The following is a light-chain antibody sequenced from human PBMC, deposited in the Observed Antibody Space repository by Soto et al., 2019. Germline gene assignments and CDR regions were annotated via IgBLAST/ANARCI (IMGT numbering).Light chain of an antibody. CDR1: QSVNSYS. V-gene: IGKV3-20*01. Sequence: EIVLTQSPGTLSLSPGEIATLSCRASQSVNSYSLAWYQRKPGQPPRLLVWGASNRATDIPYRFSGSGSGTDFTLTITNLEPEDFAVYYCQQYGSSPPTFGQGTRVEVK. CDR3: QQYGSSPPT. CDR2: GAS. J-gene: IGKJ1*01.